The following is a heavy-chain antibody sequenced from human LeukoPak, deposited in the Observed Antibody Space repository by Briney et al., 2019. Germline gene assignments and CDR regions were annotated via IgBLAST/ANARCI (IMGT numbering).Heavy chain of an antibody. CDR2: LYSGGGT. V-gene: IGHV3-66*01. CDR3: ARDWVQYDLPRYSDC. D-gene: IGHD2-8*01. CDR1: GFTVSRNY. J-gene: IGHJ4*02. Sequence: GGSLRLSCAASGFTVSRNYLSCVRQAPGKGLEWVSGLYSGGGTYYADSVMGRFDISRGNSKNTLYLQMNSLKAEDTAVYYCARDWVQYDLPRYSDCWGQGALVTVSS.